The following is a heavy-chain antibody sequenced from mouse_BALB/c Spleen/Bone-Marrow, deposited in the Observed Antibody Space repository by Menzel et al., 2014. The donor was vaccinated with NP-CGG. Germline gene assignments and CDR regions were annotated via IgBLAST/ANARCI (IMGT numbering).Heavy chain of an antibody. Sequence: VKLMESGAELAKPGASVKMSCKASGYTFTRYWIHWVKPGPGQGLEWIGYINPSTGYTEYNQKFKDKATLTADKSSSTAYMQLSSLTSEDSAVYYCARGDYYGKGGAMDYWGQGTSVTVSS. CDR1: GYTFTRYW. D-gene: IGHD1-1*01. CDR2: INPSTGYT. J-gene: IGHJ4*01. CDR3: ARGDYYGKGGAMDY. V-gene: IGHV1-7*01.